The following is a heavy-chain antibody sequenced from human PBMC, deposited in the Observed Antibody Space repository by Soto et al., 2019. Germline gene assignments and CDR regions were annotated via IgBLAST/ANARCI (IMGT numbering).Heavy chain of an antibody. CDR1: GGSFSGYY. Sequence: SETLSLTCAVYGGSFSGYYWSWIRQPPGKGLEWIGEINHSGSTNYNPSLKSRVTISVDTSKNQFSLKLSSVTAADTAVYYCARQDIVVVPAAMIFDYWGQGTLVTVSS. V-gene: IGHV4-34*01. D-gene: IGHD2-2*01. J-gene: IGHJ4*02. CDR2: INHSGST. CDR3: ARQDIVVVPAAMIFDY.